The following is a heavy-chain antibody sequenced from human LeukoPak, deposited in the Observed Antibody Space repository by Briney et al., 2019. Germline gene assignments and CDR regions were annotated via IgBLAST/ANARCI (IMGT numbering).Heavy chain of an antibody. CDR2: INHSGST. CDR3: ARESVHDY. Sequence: PSETLSLTCAVYGGSFSGYYWSWIRQPPGKGLEWIGEINHSGSTNYNPSLKSRVTISVDTSKNQFSLKLSSVTAADTAVYYCARESVHDYWGQGTLVTVSS. CDR1: GGSFSGYY. V-gene: IGHV4-34*01. J-gene: IGHJ4*02.